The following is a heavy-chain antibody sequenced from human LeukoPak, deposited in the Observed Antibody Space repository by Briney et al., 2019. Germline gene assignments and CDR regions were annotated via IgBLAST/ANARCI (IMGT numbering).Heavy chain of an antibody. D-gene: IGHD3-3*01. Sequence: GGSLRLSFAASGFTFSGSAMHWVRQASGKGLEWVGRIRSKANSYATAYAASVKGRFTISRDDSKNTAYLQMNSLKTEDTAVYYCTRLGDYDFWSGYVFDYWGQGTLVTVSS. CDR1: GFTFSGSA. CDR3: TRLGDYDFWSGYVFDY. CDR2: IRSKANSYAT. V-gene: IGHV3-73*01. J-gene: IGHJ4*02.